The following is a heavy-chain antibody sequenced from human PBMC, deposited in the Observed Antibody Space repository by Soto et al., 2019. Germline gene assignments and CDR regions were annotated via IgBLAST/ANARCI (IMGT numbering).Heavy chain of an antibody. CDR1: GGSFSGYY. J-gene: IGHJ6*03. CDR3: ARGLPWYGSGSYNRYYYYYYMDV. Sequence: SETLSLTCAVYGGSFSGYYWSWIRRPPGKGLEWIGEINHSGSTNYNPSLKSRVTISVDTSKNQFSLKLSSVTAADTAVYYCARGLPWYGSGSYNRYYYYYYMDVWGKGTTVTVSS. D-gene: IGHD3-10*01. V-gene: IGHV4-34*01. CDR2: INHSGST.